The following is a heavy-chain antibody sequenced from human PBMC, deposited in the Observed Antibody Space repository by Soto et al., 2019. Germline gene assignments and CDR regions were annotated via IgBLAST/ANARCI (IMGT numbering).Heavy chain of an antibody. CDR3: ARWVEVSLDYFDS. J-gene: IGHJ4*02. CDR2: MHHSGRT. D-gene: IGHD2-15*01. V-gene: IGHV4-31*03. Sequence: SETLSLTCTVSGAYMRNDYYYWSWVRQNPGKDLEWIGHMHHSGRTHYNPSLKSRVAISVDTSKNQFSLYLNSVTAADTAVYYCARWVEVSLDYFDSWGQGTQVTVSS. CDR1: GAYMRNDYYY.